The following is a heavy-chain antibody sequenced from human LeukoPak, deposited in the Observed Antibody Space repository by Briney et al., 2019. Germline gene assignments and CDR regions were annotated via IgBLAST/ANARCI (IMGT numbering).Heavy chain of an antibody. V-gene: IGHV4-39*07. CDR1: GGSISSSSYY. CDR3: VRDERGYCSSTSCYTGSS. CDR2: IYYSGST. Sequence: SETLSLTCTVSGGSISSSSYYWGWIRQPPGKGLEWIGSIYYSGSTYYNPSLKSRVTISVDTSKNQFSLKLSSVTAADTAVYYCVRDERGYCSSTSCYTGSSWGQGTLVTVSS. J-gene: IGHJ5*02. D-gene: IGHD2-2*02.